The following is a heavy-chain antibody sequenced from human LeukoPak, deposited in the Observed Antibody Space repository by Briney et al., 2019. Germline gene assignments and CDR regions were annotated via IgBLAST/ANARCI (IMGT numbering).Heavy chain of an antibody. V-gene: IGHV3-74*01. J-gene: IGHJ6*02. CDR3: ARDSGHYYGMDV. CDR1: GFTFSNYG. CDR2: INSDGSST. Sequence: HPGGSLRLSCAASGFTFSNYGMNWVRQAPGKGLVWVSRINSDGSSTSYADSVKGRFTISRDNAKNTLYLQMNSLRAEDTAVYYCARDSGHYYGMDVWGQGTTVTVSS.